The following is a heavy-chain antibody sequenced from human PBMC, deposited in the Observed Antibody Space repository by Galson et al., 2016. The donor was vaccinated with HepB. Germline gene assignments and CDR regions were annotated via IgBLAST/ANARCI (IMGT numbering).Heavy chain of an antibody. CDR3: ARDTSSGTDPLYIDF. D-gene: IGHD3-10*01. Sequence: SVKVSCKASGGFFSSYSFNWVRQAPGQGLEWMGRVIPILNLTNYAQKFQGRVTITADRSTSTAYMELRSLRSGDTAVYYCARDTSSGTDPLYIDFWGQGTLLTVSS. V-gene: IGHV1-69*04. J-gene: IGHJ4*02. CDR1: GGFFSSYS. CDR2: VIPILNLT.